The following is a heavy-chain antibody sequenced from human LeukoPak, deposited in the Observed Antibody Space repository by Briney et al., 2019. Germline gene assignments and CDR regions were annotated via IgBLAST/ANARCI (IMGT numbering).Heavy chain of an antibody. Sequence: PSETLSLTCTVSGGSISSYYWSWIRQPPGKGLEWIGYTYYSGSTNYNPSLKSRVTISVDTSKNQFSLKLSSVTAADTAVYYCARDLIYAFDIWGQGTMVTVSS. CDR1: GGSISSYY. J-gene: IGHJ3*02. CDR3: ARDLIYAFDI. CDR2: TYYSGST. V-gene: IGHV4-59*01. D-gene: IGHD3-16*01.